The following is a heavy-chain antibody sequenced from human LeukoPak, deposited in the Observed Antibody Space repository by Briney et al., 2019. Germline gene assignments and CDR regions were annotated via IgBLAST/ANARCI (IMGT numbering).Heavy chain of an antibody. CDR3: AKAVAADFFLDY. CDR2: ISGSGGST. Sequence: GGSLRLSCAASGFTFSSYGMSWVRQAPGKGLEWVSAISGSGGSTYYADSVKGRFTTSRDNSKNTLYLQMNSLRAEDTAVYYCAKAVAADFFLDYWGQGTLVTVSS. D-gene: IGHD6-19*01. CDR1: GFTFSSYG. V-gene: IGHV3-23*01. J-gene: IGHJ4*02.